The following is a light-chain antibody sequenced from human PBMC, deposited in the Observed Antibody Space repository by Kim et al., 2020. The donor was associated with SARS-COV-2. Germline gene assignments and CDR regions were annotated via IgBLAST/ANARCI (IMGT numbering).Light chain of an antibody. J-gene: IGKJ2*01. V-gene: IGKV3-15*01. Sequence: EIVMTQSPATLSVSPGERATLSCRASEGVGTNVAWYQQRPGQAPRLLMYGAFTRAAGVPGRFSGDWSGTGFTLTISSLQSADFAVYYCQQYNDGPYTFGQGTKLEI. CDR3: QQYNDGPYT. CDR2: GAF. CDR1: EGVGTN.